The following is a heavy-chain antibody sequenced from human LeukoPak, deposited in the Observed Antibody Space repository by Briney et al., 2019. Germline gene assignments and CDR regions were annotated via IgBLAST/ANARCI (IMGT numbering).Heavy chain of an antibody. CDR3: ARATTAYCTGGICPNFDS. CDR1: GGSITSYY. CDR2: IYYSGTT. Sequence: SETLSLTCTVSGGSITSYYWNWIRQPPGKGLEWIGYIYYSGTTNFNPSLKSRVTMSVDTSRNHFSLQLSSVTAADTALYYCARATTAYCTGGICPNFDSWGQGTLVTVSS. J-gene: IGHJ4*02. V-gene: IGHV4-59*01. D-gene: IGHD2-8*02.